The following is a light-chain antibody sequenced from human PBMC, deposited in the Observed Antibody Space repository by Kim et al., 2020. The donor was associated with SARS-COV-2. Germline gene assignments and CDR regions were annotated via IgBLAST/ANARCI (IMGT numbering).Light chain of an antibody. CDR2: DTS. CDR3: LLSYSDTRAGV. J-gene: IGLJ2*01. Sequence: QAVVTQEPSLTVSPGGTVTLTCGSSTGAVTSGHYPYWFQQKPGQAPRTLIYDTSIKHSWTPARFSGSLLGGKAALTLSGAQPEDEAEYYCLLSYSDTRAGVFGGGTQLTVL. V-gene: IGLV7-46*01. CDR1: TGAVTSGHY.